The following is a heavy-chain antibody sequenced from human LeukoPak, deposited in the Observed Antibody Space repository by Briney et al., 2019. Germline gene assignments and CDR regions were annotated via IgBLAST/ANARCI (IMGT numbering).Heavy chain of an antibody. D-gene: IGHD3-16*01. Sequence: GGSLRLSCAASGFTFSSYSMNWVRQAPGKGLQWISSISSSSGYIYYADSVKGRFTISRDNAKNSLYLQMNSLRAEDTAVYYCARSSSASRYWGQGTLVTVSS. J-gene: IGHJ4*02. CDR1: GFTFSSYS. CDR3: ARSSSASRY. CDR2: ISSSSGYI. V-gene: IGHV3-21*01.